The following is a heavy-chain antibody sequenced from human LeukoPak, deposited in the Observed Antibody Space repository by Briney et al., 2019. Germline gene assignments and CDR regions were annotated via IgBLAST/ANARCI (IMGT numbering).Heavy chain of an antibody. J-gene: IGHJ6*03. CDR1: GYTFLSHG. CDR3: ARSQAVVSSSLYYYTDV. V-gene: IGHV1-18*01. Sequence: ASVKVSCKASGYTFLSHGFSWVRQAPGQGLEWMGWTSANNRNTNYAQRLQGRVTMTTDTSTNTAYMELRTLRSDDTAVYYCARSQAVVSSSLYYYTDVWGKGTTIIVSS. CDR2: TSANNRNT. D-gene: IGHD2-2*01.